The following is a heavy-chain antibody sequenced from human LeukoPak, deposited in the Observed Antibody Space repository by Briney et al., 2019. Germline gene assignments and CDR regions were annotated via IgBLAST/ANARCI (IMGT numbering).Heavy chain of an antibody. Sequence: ASVKVSCKASGYTFTSYGISWVRQAPGQGLEWMGWISAYNGNTNYAQKLQGRVTMTTDTSTSTAYMELRSLRSDDTAVYYCARAYHSSGYYYVRFDYWGQGTLVTVSS. CDR1: GYTFTSYG. D-gene: IGHD3-22*01. CDR2: ISAYNGNT. V-gene: IGHV1-18*01. J-gene: IGHJ4*02. CDR3: ARAYHSSGYYYVRFDY.